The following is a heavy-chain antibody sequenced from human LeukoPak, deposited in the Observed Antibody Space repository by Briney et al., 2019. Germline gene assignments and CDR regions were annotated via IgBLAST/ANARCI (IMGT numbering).Heavy chain of an antibody. CDR3: AKDLRYSGSYYFDY. D-gene: IGHD1-26*01. Sequence: GESLRLSCAASGFTFSSYWMSWVRQAPGKGLEWVANIKQDGSEKYYVDSVKGRFTISRDNAKNSLYLQMNSLRAEDTAVYYCAKDLRYSGSYYFDYWGQGTLVTVSS. CDR2: IKQDGSEK. V-gene: IGHV3-7*03. J-gene: IGHJ4*02. CDR1: GFTFSSYW.